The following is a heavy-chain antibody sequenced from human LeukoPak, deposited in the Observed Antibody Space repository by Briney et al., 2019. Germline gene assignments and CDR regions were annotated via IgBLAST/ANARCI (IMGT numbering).Heavy chain of an antibody. Sequence: GGSLRLSCAASGFTFSYYWMHWVRQAPGKGLVSVSRINSDGSTTSYADSVKGRLTISRDNAKNTLYLQMDSLRAEDTAVYYCASEYSSSSGHFWGQGTLVTVSS. V-gene: IGHV3-74*01. CDR3: ASEYSSSSGHF. CDR2: INSDGSTT. D-gene: IGHD6-6*01. CDR1: GFTFSYYW. J-gene: IGHJ4*02.